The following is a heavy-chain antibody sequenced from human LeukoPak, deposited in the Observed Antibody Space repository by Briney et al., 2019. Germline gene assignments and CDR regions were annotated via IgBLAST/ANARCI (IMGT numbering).Heavy chain of an antibody. V-gene: IGHV1-2*06. D-gene: IGHD2-2*01. J-gene: IGHJ4*01. CDR1: GYTFTGYY. Sequence: ASVKVSCKTSGYTFTGYYMHWVRQAPGQGLEWMGRINPNSGGTNYAQRFQGRVTVTRDTSISTAYMELSRLRSDDTAVYYCARGSSTSLLTVLGDYWGQEPWSPSPQ. CDR2: INPNSGGT. CDR3: ARGSSTSLLTVLGDY.